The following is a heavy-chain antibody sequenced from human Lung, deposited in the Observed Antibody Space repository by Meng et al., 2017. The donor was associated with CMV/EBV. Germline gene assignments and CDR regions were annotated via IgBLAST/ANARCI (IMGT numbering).Heavy chain of an antibody. J-gene: IGHJ3*01. V-gene: IGHV3-72*01. Sequence: XCAASGFTFSDHYMDWVRQAPGKGLEWVGRTRNKANSYTTEYAASVKGRFTISRDDSKNSLYLQMNSLKTEDTAVYYCAREDIVVVPAAIGGDFDFXGQGXMVTVSS. D-gene: IGHD2-2*01. CDR1: GFTFSDHY. CDR2: TRNKANSYTT. CDR3: AREDIVVVPAAIGGDFDF.